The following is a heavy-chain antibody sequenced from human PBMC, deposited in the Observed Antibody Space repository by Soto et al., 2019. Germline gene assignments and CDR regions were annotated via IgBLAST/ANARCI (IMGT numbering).Heavy chain of an antibody. Sequence: VQVLESGGGLGQPGGSLRLSCAATGFPFVNYAMSWVRQAPGKGLEWVSAISESGDNIHYADAVKGRFSISRDNSNHTLSLQMNSLRPEDTAVYYCARAARYSFSSVRRDYSFFYMDVWGKGTTVTVSS. CDR3: ARAARYSFSSVRRDYSFFYMDV. CDR2: ISESGDNI. CDR1: GFPFVNYA. D-gene: IGHD5-12*01. J-gene: IGHJ6*03. V-gene: IGHV3-23*01.